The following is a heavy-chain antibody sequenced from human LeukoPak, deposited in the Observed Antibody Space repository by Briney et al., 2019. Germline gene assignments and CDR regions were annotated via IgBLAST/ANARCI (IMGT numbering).Heavy chain of an antibody. CDR3: ARDSHDYGDYSGRSFDL. Sequence: SQTLSLTCTVSGGSISSGGYYWSWIRQPPGKGLEWIGYIYHSGSTYYNPSLKSRVTISVDTSKNQFSLKLSSVTAADTAVYYCARDSHDYGDYSGRSFDLWGRGTLVTVSS. CDR2: IYHSGST. D-gene: IGHD4-17*01. V-gene: IGHV4-30-2*01. CDR1: GGSISSGGYY. J-gene: IGHJ2*01.